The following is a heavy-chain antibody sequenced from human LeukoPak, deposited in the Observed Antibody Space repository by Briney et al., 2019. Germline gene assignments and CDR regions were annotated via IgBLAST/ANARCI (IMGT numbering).Heavy chain of an antibody. CDR3: ARLLGYSADY. V-gene: IGHV5-51*01. J-gene: IGHJ4*02. CDR2: IYPADSDT. D-gene: IGHD2-15*01. CDR1: GYSFPTYW. Sequence: GESLKISCKGSGYSFPTYWIGWVRQMPGKGLEWMGIIYPADSDTRYSPSFQGQVTISADKSISTAYLQWSSLKASDSAIYHCARLLGYSADYWGQGTLVTVSS.